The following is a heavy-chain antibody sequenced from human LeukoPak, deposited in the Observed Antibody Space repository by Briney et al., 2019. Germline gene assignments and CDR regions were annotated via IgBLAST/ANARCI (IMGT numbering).Heavy chain of an antibody. CDR3: ARVVSMDIGRSDC. CDR2: TTDSGGNT. CDR1: GFSFSTYA. J-gene: IGHJ4*02. Sequence: PGGSLRLSCAASGFSFSTYAMTWLRQAPGKGLEWVSTTTDSGGNTHYADAVKGRFTMSRDNSKNTLYLQLNSLRAEDTAVYYCARVVSMDIGRSDCWGPGTLVTVSS. V-gene: IGHV3-23*01. D-gene: IGHD2-2*03.